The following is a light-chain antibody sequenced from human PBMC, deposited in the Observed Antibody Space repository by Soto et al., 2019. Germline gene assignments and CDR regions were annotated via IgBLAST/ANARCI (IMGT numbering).Light chain of an antibody. V-gene: IGKV1-5*03. CDR3: QQYQSYWT. J-gene: IGKJ1*01. CDR2: QAS. Sequence: DIQMTQSPSTLSASVGDRVSITCRASQSISRQLAWYQQKPGKAPNLLIYQASNLQTGVPSRFTGSGSGTEFTITISSLQPDDLATYYCQQYQSYWTFGQGTKVEVK. CDR1: QSISRQ.